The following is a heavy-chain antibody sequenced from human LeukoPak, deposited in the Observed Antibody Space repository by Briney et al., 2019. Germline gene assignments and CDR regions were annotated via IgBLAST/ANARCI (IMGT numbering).Heavy chain of an antibody. CDR2: ISVSGGRT. CDR3: AKDLRDLQLVRYYYYGMDV. D-gene: IGHD6-13*01. J-gene: IGHJ6*02. Sequence: PGGSLRLSCAASGFTFSTYAMSWVRQAPGKGLEWVSGISVSGGRTDYADSVKGRFTISRDNSKNTLYLQMNSLRAEDTAVYYCAKDLRDLQLVRYYYYGMDVWGQGTTVTVSS. V-gene: IGHV3-23*01. CDR1: GFTFSTYA.